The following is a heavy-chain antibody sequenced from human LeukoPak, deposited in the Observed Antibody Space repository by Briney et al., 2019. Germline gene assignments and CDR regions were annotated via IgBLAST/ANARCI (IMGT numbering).Heavy chain of an antibody. CDR1: GYTFTGYY. CDR3: ARDPYGSGSYEYYFDY. D-gene: IGHD3-10*01. Sequence: ASVKVSCKASGYTFTGYYMHWVRQAPGQGLEWLGWINPNLGGTNYAQKSQGRVTMTRDTSISTAYMELSRLRSDDTAVYYCARDPYGSGSYEYYFDYWGQGTLVTVSS. V-gene: IGHV1-2*02. J-gene: IGHJ4*02. CDR2: INPNLGGT.